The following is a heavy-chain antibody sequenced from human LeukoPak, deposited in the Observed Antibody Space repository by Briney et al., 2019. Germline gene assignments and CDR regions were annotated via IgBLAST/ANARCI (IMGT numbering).Heavy chain of an antibody. Sequence: PSETLSLTCAVYGGSFSGYYWSWIRQPPGKGLEWIGEINHSGSTNYNPSLKSRVTISVDTSKNQFSLELSSVTAADTAVYYCARAAYCSSTSLVFDYWGQGTLVTVSS. CDR1: GGSFSGYY. CDR2: INHSGST. J-gene: IGHJ4*02. CDR3: ARAAYCSSTSLVFDY. D-gene: IGHD2-2*01. V-gene: IGHV4-34*01.